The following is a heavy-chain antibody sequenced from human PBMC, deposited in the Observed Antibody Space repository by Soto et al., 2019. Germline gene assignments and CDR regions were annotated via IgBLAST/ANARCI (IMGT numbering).Heavy chain of an antibody. CDR2: MSDDGSNK. Sequence: QVQLVESGGGVVQPGRSLRLSCAASGFTFSSYAMHWVRRAPGKGLEWMAVMSDDGSNKYYADSVEGRFTISRDNSKNTLYLQMNSLRPEDTALYYCARDGGAYWGQGTLVIVSS. CDR1: GFTFSSYA. D-gene: IGHD3-16*01. V-gene: IGHV3-30-3*01. J-gene: IGHJ4*02. CDR3: ARDGGAY.